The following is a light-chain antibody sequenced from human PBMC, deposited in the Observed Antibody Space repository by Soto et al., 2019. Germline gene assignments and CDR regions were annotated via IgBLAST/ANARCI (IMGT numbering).Light chain of an antibody. V-gene: IGKV1-27*01. CDR3: QKYNSAPYT. J-gene: IGKJ2*01. CDR2: AAS. Sequence: DIQMTQSPSSLSASVGDSVTITCRASQAIRNYLAWYQQKPGKVPKLLIYAASTLQSGVPSRFSGSGSGTDFTLTISSLQPEDVATYYFQKYNSAPYTFGQGTNLEIK. CDR1: QAIRNY.